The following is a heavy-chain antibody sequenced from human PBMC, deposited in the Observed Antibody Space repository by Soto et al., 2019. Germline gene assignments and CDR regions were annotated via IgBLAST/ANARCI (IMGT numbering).Heavy chain of an antibody. CDR2: ISASGGSK. CDR1: GFTFTNYA. D-gene: IGHD6-6*01. Sequence: EVQLLESGGGLVQPGGSLRLSCAASGFTFTNYAMTWVRQAPGKGLEWVSGISASGGSKYYADSVKGRFTISRDNSKNTLFLQMNSLRAEDTALYYCAKDRGSLYTSSSPLDFWGQGTLVTVSS. J-gene: IGHJ4*02. CDR3: AKDRGSLYTSSSPLDF. V-gene: IGHV3-23*01.